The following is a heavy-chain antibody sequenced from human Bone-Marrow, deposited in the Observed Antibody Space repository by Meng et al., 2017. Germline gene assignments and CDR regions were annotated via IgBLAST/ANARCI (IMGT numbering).Heavy chain of an antibody. CDR3: ARGIGLYYDFWSGYYPNYYYYYGMDV. CDR1: GGSFSGYY. D-gene: IGHD3-3*01. Sequence: SETLSLTCAVYGGSFSGYYWSWIRQPPGKGLEWIGEINHSGSTNYNPSLKSRVTISVDTSKNQFSLKLSSVTAADTAVYYCARGIGLYYDFWSGYYPNYYYYYGMDVWGQGTTVTGYS. V-gene: IGHV4-34*01. CDR2: INHSGST. J-gene: IGHJ6*01.